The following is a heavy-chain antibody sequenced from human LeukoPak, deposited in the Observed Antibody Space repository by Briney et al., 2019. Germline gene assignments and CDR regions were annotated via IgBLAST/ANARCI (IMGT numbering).Heavy chain of an antibody. Sequence: SETLSLTCAVYSGSSSGYYWSWIRQSPGKGLEWIGEINHSGSTNYNPSLKSRVTISIDTSKNQFSLKLRSVTAADTAVYFCARRAFPTSYSLWGQGTLVTVSS. CDR3: ARRAFPTSYSL. CDR2: INHSGST. CDR1: SGSSSGYY. V-gene: IGHV4-34*01. J-gene: IGHJ4*02. D-gene: IGHD2-15*01.